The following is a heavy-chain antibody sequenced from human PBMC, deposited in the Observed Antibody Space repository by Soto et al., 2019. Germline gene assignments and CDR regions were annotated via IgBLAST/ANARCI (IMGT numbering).Heavy chain of an antibody. CDR1: GGSISSGDHY. CDR2: IYYSGSS. J-gene: IGHJ4*02. Sequence: SETLSLTCTVSGGSISSGDHYWSWIRQPPGKGLEWIGYIYYSGSSYYNPSLKSRVTVSLDTSKNQFSLKLNSVTAADTAVYYCASFGVIGELFEYWGQGTLVTVSS. V-gene: IGHV4-30-4*01. D-gene: IGHD3-10*01. CDR3: ASFGVIGELFEY.